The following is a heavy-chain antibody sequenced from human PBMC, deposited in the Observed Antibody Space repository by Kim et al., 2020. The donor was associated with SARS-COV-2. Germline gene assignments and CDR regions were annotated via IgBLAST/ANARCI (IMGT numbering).Heavy chain of an antibody. V-gene: IGHV4-39*07. Sequence: SETLSLTCTVSGGSISSSTYYWGWIRQPPGKGLEWIGRIFYSVSTYYNPSLKSRVTISVDTSKNQFSLKLSSVTAADTAVYYCARARIAAAGRGWFDPWG. CDR3: ARARIAAAGRGWFDP. J-gene: IGHJ5*02. CDR1: GGSISSSTYY. D-gene: IGHD6-13*01. CDR2: IFYSVST.